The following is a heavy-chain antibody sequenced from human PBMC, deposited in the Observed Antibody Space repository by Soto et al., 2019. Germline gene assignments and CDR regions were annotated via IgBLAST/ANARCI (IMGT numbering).Heavy chain of an antibody. CDR3: AVYGYGVSAAAY. D-gene: IGHD4-17*01. V-gene: IGHV3-7*03. CDR1: GLTFRNDW. J-gene: IGHJ4*02. Sequence: GGSLRLSCTGSGLTFRNDWLSWVRQAPGKGLEWVANINQDGSERYYVDSVRGRFTISRDNVENSLYLQLNSLRPEDTAVYYCAVYGYGVSAAAYWGQGTLVTVSS. CDR2: INQDGSER.